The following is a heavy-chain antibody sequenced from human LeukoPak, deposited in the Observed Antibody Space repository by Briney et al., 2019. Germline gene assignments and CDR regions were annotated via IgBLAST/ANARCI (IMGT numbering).Heavy chain of an antibody. Sequence: PGGSLRLSCAASGFTFSSYGMHWVRQAPGKGLEWVAVISYDGSNKYYADSVKGRFTISRDNSKNTLYLQMNSLRAEDTAVYYCAKDEGSSGPVNWFDPWGQGTLVTVSS. CDR1: GFTFSSYG. CDR3: AKDEGSSGPVNWFDP. J-gene: IGHJ5*02. CDR2: ISYDGSNK. D-gene: IGHD6-13*01. V-gene: IGHV3-30*18.